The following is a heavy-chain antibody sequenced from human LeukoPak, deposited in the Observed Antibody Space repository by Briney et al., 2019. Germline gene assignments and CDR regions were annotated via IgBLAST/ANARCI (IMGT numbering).Heavy chain of an antibody. CDR3: AREAAYDYDVLTGYDY. V-gene: IGHV3-64*01. Sequence: QPGGPLRLSCAASGFTFSTYGMHWVRQAPGKGLEYVSAISSNGDSRYYANSVKGRFTISRDNSKNTLYLQMGSLRAEDMAVYYCAREAAYDYDVLTGYDYWGQGTLVTVSS. CDR1: GFTFSTYG. D-gene: IGHD3-9*01. J-gene: IGHJ4*02. CDR2: ISSNGDSR.